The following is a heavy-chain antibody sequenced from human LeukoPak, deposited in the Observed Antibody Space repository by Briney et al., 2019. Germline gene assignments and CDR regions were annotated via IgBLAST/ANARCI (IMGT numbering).Heavy chain of an antibody. CDR2: IIPIFGTA. V-gene: IGHV1-69*13. Sequence: SVKVSCKASGGTFSSYATSWVRQAPGQGLEWMGGIIPIFGTANYAQKFQGRVTITADESTSTAYMELSSLRSEDTAVYYCARSPDTAMVHGYYYYYMDVWGKGTTVTISS. D-gene: IGHD5-18*01. CDR1: GGTFSSYA. CDR3: ARSPDTAMVHGYYYYYMDV. J-gene: IGHJ6*03.